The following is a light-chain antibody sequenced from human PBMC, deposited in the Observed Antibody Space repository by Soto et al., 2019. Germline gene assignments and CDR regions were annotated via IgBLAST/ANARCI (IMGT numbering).Light chain of an antibody. CDR3: QQRHMWPIT. CDR1: QSFRGL. Sequence: EIVITQSPVTLSVSPGGRATLSCRASQSFRGLLAWYQQKPGQAPRLLIYDAYNRDTGIPPRFSGSGSGTDCTLTISSLEPEDSEVYYCQQRHMWPITFGQGTRLEIK. J-gene: IGKJ5*01. CDR2: DAY. V-gene: IGKV3-11*01.